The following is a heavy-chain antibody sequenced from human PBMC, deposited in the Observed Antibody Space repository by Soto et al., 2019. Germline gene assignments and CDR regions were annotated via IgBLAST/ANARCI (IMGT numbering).Heavy chain of an antibody. Sequence: GGSLRLSCASSVFTFRNYAMNCVRHSPGKWLEWVSGISVSGGSTYYADSVKGRFTVSRDNSKNTVFLQMNSLRAEDTAVYFCAKGMYYYDRSGSRLFDYWGQGTLVTVSS. CDR1: VFTFRNYA. CDR3: AKGMYYYDRSGSRLFDY. V-gene: IGHV3-23*01. D-gene: IGHD3-22*01. CDR2: ISVSGGST. J-gene: IGHJ4*02.